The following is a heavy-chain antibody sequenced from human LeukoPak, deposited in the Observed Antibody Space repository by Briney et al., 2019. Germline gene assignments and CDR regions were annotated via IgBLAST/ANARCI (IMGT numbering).Heavy chain of an antibody. CDR2: VSGSGVTT. V-gene: IGHV3-23*01. D-gene: IGHD4-23*01. CDR1: GFTFGNYG. CDR3: AKDRPNVDLVREDYFDY. J-gene: IGHJ4*02. Sequence: GGSLRLSCAASGFTFGNYGMTWVRQAPGKGLEWVSAVSGSGVTTYYADSVKGRFTISRDNSKNTLFLQMNSLRAEDTAVYYCAKDRPNVDLVREDYFDYWGQGTLVTVSS.